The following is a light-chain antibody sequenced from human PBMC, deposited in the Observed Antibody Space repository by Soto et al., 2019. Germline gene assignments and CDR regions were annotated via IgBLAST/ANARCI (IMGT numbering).Light chain of an antibody. CDR2: YDD. CDR1: SSNIGNNA. Sequence: QSVLTQPPSVSEAPRQRVTISCSGSSSNIGNNAVNCYQQLPGKAPKHLIYYDDLLPSGVSDRFSGSKSGNSASLAISGLQAEDEADYYCAAWEDSLNGVVFGGGTKLTVL. J-gene: IGLJ2*01. CDR3: AAWEDSLNGVV. V-gene: IGLV1-36*01.